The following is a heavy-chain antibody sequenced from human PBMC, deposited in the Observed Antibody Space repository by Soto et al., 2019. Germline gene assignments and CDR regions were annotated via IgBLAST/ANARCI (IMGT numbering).Heavy chain of an antibody. CDR3: ARQPTTGDTDLWFDP. J-gene: IGHJ5*02. D-gene: IGHD2-21*01. V-gene: IGHV4-39*01. CDR2: IFYSGST. CDR1: GGSISTSRSY. Sequence: SETPSLTCSVSGGSISTSRSYWAWIRQPPGKGLEWLANIFYSGSTFYNPSLASRVSVSVDTSKNEFSLKLRSVTAADTAVYYCARQPTTGDTDLWFDPWGQGTLVTVSS.